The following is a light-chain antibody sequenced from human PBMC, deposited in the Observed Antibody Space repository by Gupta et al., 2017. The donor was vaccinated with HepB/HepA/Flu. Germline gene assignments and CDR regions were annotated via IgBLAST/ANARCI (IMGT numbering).Light chain of an antibody. Sequence: QSALTQPRSASGSPGQSVTICCTGTSSDVGGYNYVSWYQQHPGKAPKLMIYDVSKRPSGVPDRFSGSKSGNTASLTSSGLQAEDEAGYYCCSYAGSYTHVVFGGGTKLTVL. CDR1: SSDVGGYNY. J-gene: IGLJ2*01. V-gene: IGLV2-11*01. CDR2: DVS. CDR3: CSYAGSYTHVV.